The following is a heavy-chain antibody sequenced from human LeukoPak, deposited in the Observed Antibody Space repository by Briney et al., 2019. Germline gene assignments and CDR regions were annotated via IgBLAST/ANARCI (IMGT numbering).Heavy chain of an antibody. D-gene: IGHD2-15*01. Sequence: GGSLRLSCAASGLIFSSYAMTWVRQAPGKGLEWVSSISTSGGSTYYADSVKGRFTTSRDNSKNTLYLQMNSLRAEDTAVYYCAKDRLTYCSGGSCYGFDYWGQGTLVTVSS. V-gene: IGHV3-23*01. CDR1: GLIFSSYA. CDR3: AKDRLTYCSGGSCYGFDY. J-gene: IGHJ4*02. CDR2: ISTSGGST.